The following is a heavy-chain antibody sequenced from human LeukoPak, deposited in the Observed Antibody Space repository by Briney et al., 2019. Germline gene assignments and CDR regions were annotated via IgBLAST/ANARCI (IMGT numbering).Heavy chain of an antibody. Sequence: GGSLRLSCAASGFTVSSNYMSWVRQAPGKGLEWVSVIYSGGSTYYADSVKGRFTISRDNSKNTLYLQMNSLRAEDTAVYYCASSWAYYDILTGYFPFWYWGQGTLVTVSS. CDR3: ASSWAYYDILTGYFPFWY. D-gene: IGHD3-9*01. CDR2: IYSGGST. CDR1: GFTVSSNY. J-gene: IGHJ4*02. V-gene: IGHV3-66*01.